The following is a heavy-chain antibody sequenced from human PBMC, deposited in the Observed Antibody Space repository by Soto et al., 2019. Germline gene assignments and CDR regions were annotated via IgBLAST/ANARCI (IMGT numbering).Heavy chain of an antibody. J-gene: IGHJ4*02. CDR1: GFTFSSYA. CDR3: ARGGLGQLWLSTLDY. Sequence: GGSLRLSCAASGFTFSSYAMSWVRQAPGKGLEWVSVISGSGGNKYYADSVKGRFTISRDNSKNTLYLQMNSLRAEDTAVYYCARGGLGQLWLSTLDYWGQGTLVTVSS. CDR2: ISGSGGNK. D-gene: IGHD5-18*01. V-gene: IGHV3-23*01.